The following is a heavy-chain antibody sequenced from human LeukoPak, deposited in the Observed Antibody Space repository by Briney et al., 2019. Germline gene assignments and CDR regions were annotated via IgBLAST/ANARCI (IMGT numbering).Heavy chain of an antibody. CDR1: GGSISSSNW. CDR3: ARVQTYYYDSSGYYYDAFDI. D-gene: IGHD3-22*01. CDR2: IYHSGST. Sequence: PSGTLSLTCAVSGGSISSSNWWSWVRQPPGKGLEWIGEIYHSGSTNYNPSLKSRVTMSVDTSKNQFSLKLSSVTAADTAVYYCARVQTYYYDSSGYYYDAFDIWGQGTMVTVSS. J-gene: IGHJ3*02. V-gene: IGHV4-4*02.